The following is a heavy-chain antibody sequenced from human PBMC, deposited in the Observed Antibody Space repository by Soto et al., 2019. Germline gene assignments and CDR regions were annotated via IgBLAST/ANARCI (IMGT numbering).Heavy chain of an antibody. CDR2: ISYDGSNK. Sequence: QVQLVESGGGVVQPGRSLRLSCAASGFTFSTYGMHWVRQAPGKGLEWVTVISYDGSNKYYADSVKGRFTISRDNSKNTLYLQRNSLRTEDTAVYYCAKDRSYSSGWNFDHWGQGTLVTVSS. CDR3: AKDRSYSSGWNFDH. J-gene: IGHJ4*02. CDR1: GFTFSTYG. D-gene: IGHD6-19*01. V-gene: IGHV3-30*18.